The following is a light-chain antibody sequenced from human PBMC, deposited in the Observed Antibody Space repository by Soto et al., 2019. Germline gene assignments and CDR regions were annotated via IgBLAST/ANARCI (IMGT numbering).Light chain of an antibody. Sequence: VLTQPPSVSGAPGQRVTISCTGSSSNIGAGYDVHWYQQLPGTAPKILIYGNSNRPSGVPDRFSGSKSGTSASLAITGLQAEDEADYYCQSYDSSLSGSVFGGGTKLTVL. CDR2: GNS. J-gene: IGLJ2*01. CDR3: QSYDSSLSGSV. CDR1: SSNIGAGYD. V-gene: IGLV1-40*01.